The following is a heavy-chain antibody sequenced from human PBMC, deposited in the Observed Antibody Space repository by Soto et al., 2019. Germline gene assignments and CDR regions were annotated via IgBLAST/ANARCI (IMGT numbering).Heavy chain of an antibody. J-gene: IGHJ5*02. V-gene: IGHV1-8*01. CDR3: ARGAAYYDFWSGYYLGTNWFDP. D-gene: IGHD3-3*01. Sequence: ASVKVSCKASGYTFTSYDINWVRQATGQGLEWMGWMNPNSGNTGYAQKFQGRVTMTRNTSISTAYMELSSLRSEGTAVYYCARGAAYYDFWSGYYLGTNWFDPWGQGTLVTVSS. CDR2: MNPNSGNT. CDR1: GYTFTSYD.